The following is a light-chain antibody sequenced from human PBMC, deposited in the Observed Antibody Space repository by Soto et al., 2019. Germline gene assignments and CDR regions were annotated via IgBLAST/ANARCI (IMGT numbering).Light chain of an antibody. CDR2: DVS. Sequence: QSALTQPASVSGSPGQSITISCTGTSSDVGGYNYVSWYQQHPGKAPKLMIYDVSNWPSGVSNRFSGSKSGNTASLTISGLQAEDEADYYCSSYTNSSPFVFGTGTNLTVL. J-gene: IGLJ1*01. CDR1: SSDVGGYNY. V-gene: IGLV2-14*01. CDR3: SSYTNSSPFV.